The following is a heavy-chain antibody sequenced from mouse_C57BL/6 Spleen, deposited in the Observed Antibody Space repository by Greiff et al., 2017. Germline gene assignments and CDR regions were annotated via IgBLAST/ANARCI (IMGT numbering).Heavy chain of an antibody. Sequence: VQLQQSGAELVKPGASVKLSCTASGFNIKDYYMHWVKQRTEQGLEWIGRIDPEDGETKYAPKFPGKATITADTSSNTAYLQLSSLTSEDTAVYYCAREALTTVVPFAYWGQGTLVTVSA. V-gene: IGHV14-2*01. CDR2: IDPEDGET. J-gene: IGHJ3*01. D-gene: IGHD1-1*01. CDR3: AREALTTVVPFAY. CDR1: GFNIKDYY.